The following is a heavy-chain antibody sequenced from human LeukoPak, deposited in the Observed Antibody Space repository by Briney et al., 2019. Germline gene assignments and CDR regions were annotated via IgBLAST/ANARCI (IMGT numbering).Heavy chain of an antibody. CDR3: ARVSVVRGAPDYYFDY. J-gene: IGHJ4*02. V-gene: IGHV4-4*07. Sequence: PSETLSLTSTVSGGSISSYYWSWIRQPAGKGLEWIGRIYTSGSTNYNPSLKSRVTMSVDTSKNQFSLKLSSVTAADTAVYYCARVSVVRGAPDYYFDYWGQGTLVTVSS. CDR1: GGSISSYY. CDR2: IYTSGST. D-gene: IGHD3-10*01.